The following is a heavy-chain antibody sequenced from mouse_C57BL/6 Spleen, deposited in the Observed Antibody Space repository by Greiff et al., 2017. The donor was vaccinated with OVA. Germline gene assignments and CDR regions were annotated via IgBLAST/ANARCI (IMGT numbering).Heavy chain of an antibody. CDR1: GYAFSSYW. CDR3: ARSSNYPYYAMDY. J-gene: IGHJ4*01. Sequence: VKLMESGAELVKPGASVKISCKASGYAFSSYWMNWVKQRPGKGLEWIGQIYPGDGDTNYNGKFKGKATLTADKSSSTAYMQLSSLTSEDSAVYFCARSSNYPYYAMDYWGQGTSVTVSS. CDR2: IYPGDGDT. V-gene: IGHV1-80*01. D-gene: IGHD2-5*01.